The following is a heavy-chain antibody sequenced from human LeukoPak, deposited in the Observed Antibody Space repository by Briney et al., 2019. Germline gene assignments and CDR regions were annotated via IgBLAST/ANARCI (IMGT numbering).Heavy chain of an antibody. CDR1: GFPFSSYE. D-gene: IGHD3-3*01. J-gene: IGHJ4*02. CDR3: ASEREYYDFWRGYYTPSHFDY. V-gene: IGHV3-48*03. CDR2: ISSSDSTI. Sequence: GGSLRLSCAASGFPFSSYEMNSVRQAPGKGLEWVSYISSSDSTIYYADSVKGRFTISRDNAKNSLYLQMNSMRAEDTAVYYCASEREYYDFWRGYYTPSHFDYWGQGTLVTVSS.